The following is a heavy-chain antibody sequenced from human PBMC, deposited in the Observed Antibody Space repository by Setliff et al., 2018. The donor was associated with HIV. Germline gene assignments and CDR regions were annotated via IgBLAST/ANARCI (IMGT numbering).Heavy chain of an antibody. Sequence: PGGSLRLSCEASGFTFSTYSMNWVRQAPGKGLEWVSSISSSSRSKYYADSVKGRFTISRDNAKNSLYLQMNSLRAEDTAVYYCARDRAESYYYYYYYMDVWGKGTTVTVS. V-gene: IGHV3-21*01. CDR2: ISSSSRSK. D-gene: IGHD3-10*01. CDR3: ARDRAESYYYYYYYMDV. J-gene: IGHJ6*03. CDR1: GFTFSTYS.